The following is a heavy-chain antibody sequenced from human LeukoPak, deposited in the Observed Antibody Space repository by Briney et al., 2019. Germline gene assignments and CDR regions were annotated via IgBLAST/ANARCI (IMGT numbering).Heavy chain of an antibody. D-gene: IGHD4-23*01. CDR2: IYYSGST. V-gene: IGHV4-59*08. CDR1: GGSISSYY. J-gene: IGHJ4*02. Sequence: SETLSLTCTVSGGSISSYYWSWIRQPPGRGLEWIGYIYYSGSTNYNPSLKSRVTISVDTSKNQFSLKLSSVTAADTAVYYCAGHSYGGNVVYYFDYWGQGTLVTVSS. CDR3: AGHSYGGNVVYYFDY.